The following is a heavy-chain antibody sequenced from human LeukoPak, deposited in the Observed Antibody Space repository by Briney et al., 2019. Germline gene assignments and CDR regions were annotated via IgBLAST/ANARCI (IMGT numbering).Heavy chain of an antibody. D-gene: IGHD6-19*01. Sequence: SETLSLTWTVSGGSISSYYWSWIRQPAGKGPEWIGRIYTRGSTNYNPSLKSRVTMSVDTSKNQFSLKLSSVTAADTAVYYCARDSAAVAGTYLLLNDAFDIWGQGTMVTVSS. J-gene: IGHJ3*02. CDR1: GGSISSYY. V-gene: IGHV4-4*07. CDR2: IYTRGST. CDR3: ARDSAAVAGTYLLLNDAFDI.